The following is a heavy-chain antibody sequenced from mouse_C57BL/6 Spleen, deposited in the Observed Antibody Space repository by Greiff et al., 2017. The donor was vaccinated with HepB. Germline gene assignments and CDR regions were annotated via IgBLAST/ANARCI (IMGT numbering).Heavy chain of an antibody. CDR3: ARGITTVGAPFDY. Sequence: QVQLQQPGAELVKPGASVKMSCKASGYTFTSYWITWVKQRPGQGLEWIGDIYPGSGSTNYNEKFKSKATLTVDTSSSTAYMQLSSLTSEDSAVYYCARGITTVGAPFDYWGQGTTLTVSS. V-gene: IGHV1-55*01. D-gene: IGHD1-1*01. J-gene: IGHJ2*01. CDR1: GYTFTSYW. CDR2: IYPGSGST.